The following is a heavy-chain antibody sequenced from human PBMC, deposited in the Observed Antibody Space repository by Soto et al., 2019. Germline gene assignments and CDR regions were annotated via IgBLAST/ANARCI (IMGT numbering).Heavy chain of an antibody. J-gene: IGHJ1*01. CDR1: GFTFSSYG. V-gene: IGHV3-33*01. CDR2: IWYDGSNK. Sequence: GGSLRLSCAASGFTFSSYGMHWVRQAPGKGLEWVAVIWYDGSNKYYADSVKGRFTISRDNSKNTLYLQMNSLRAEDTAVYYCARGRGRPDIVVVVAATREYFQHWGQGTLVTVSS. CDR3: ARGRGRPDIVVVVAATREYFQH. D-gene: IGHD2-15*01.